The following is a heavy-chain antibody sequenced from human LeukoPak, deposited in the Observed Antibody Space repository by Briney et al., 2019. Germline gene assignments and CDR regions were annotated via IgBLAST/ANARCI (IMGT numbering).Heavy chain of an antibody. CDR1: GFTFSSYW. J-gene: IGHJ4*02. CDR2: IKQDGSEK. V-gene: IGHV3-7*01. Sequence: GGSLRLSCAASGFTFSSYWMSWVRQAPGKGLEWVANIKQDGSEKYYVDSVKGRFTISRDNAKNSLYLQMNSLRAEDTAVYYCARAYAEWLRLPHYWGQGTLVTVSS. D-gene: IGHD5-12*01. CDR3: ARAYAEWLRLPHY.